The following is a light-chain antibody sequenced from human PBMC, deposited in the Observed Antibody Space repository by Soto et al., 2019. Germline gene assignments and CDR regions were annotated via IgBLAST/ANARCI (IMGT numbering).Light chain of an antibody. Sequence: QSALTQPASVSGSPGQSITISCTGTSSDVGSYNLVSWYQHHPGKAPKLMIYDDNRRPSGVSNRFSGSKSGSTASLTISGLQAEDEADYYCCSYAGSGTPFVFGGGTKLTVL. CDR3: CSYAGSGTPFV. J-gene: IGLJ3*02. CDR2: DDN. V-gene: IGLV2-23*01. CDR1: SSDVGSYNL.